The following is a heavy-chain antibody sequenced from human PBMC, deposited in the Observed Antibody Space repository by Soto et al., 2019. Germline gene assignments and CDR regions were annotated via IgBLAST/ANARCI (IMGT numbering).Heavy chain of an antibody. CDR2: GYHSGSK. V-gene: IGHV4-30-2*01. CDR3: SILISVTGDFAFDI. CDR1: CGSISSDDYS. D-gene: IGHD2-15*01. Sequence: SETLSLTCAVSCGSISSDDYSGSWIRQPPGKGPEGIGYGYHSGSKYYNPSLGSLVTMSFDRSRNQFSLRLSSVTAADKAVYYCSILISVTGDFAFDIWGQGTKVTVSS. J-gene: IGHJ3*02.